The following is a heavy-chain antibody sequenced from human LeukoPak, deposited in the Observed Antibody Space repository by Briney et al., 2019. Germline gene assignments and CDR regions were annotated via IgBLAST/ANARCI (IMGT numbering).Heavy chain of an antibody. Sequence: GASVKVSCXASGYTFTNYGFSWVRQAHGQGLEWMGWISANNGNTNYAQKLQGRVTMTTDTSTSTAYMELRSLRSDDTAVYYCARDRGRAPFDPWGQGTLVTVSS. CDR3: ARDRGRAPFDP. CDR2: ISANNGNT. CDR1: GYTFTNYG. D-gene: IGHD3-10*01. V-gene: IGHV1-18*01. J-gene: IGHJ5*02.